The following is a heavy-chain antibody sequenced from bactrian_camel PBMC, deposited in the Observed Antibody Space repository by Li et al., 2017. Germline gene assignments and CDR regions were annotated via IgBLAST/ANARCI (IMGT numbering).Heavy chain of an antibody. D-gene: IGHD5*01. CDR1: GYSSIVNC. J-gene: IGHJ4*01. CDR2: IFTSDDST. V-gene: IGHV3S54*01. CDR3: AADLDLQGWSCHKREYTY. Sequence: VQLVESGGGSVDAGGSLRLSCAASGYSSIVNCMGWYRQGIGEEREGVAAIFTSDDSTYYTDSVKGRFTISQDSAKNILYLQMNSLKPEDTAMYYCAADLDLQGWSCHKREYTYWGQGTQVTVS.